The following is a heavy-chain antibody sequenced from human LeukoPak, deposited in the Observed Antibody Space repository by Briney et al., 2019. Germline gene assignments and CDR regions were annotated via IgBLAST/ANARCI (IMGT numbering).Heavy chain of an antibody. Sequence: GSLRLSCAASGFTFGSYDMHWVRQATGKGLEWVSATGTAGDTYYPGSVKGRFTISRENAKNSLYLQMNSLRAGDTAVYYCARSLHPYNWFDPWGQGTLVTVSS. CDR3: ARSLHPYNWFDP. J-gene: IGHJ5*02. CDR2: TGTAGDT. V-gene: IGHV3-13*01. CDR1: GFTFGSYD. D-gene: IGHD3-16*01.